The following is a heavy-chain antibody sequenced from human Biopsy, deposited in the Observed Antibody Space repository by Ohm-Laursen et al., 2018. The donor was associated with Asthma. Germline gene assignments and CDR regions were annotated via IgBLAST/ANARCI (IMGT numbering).Heavy chain of an antibody. V-gene: IGHV3-30*18. CDR2: ISYDGNHK. D-gene: IGHD5-12*01. CDR1: GFMFRSFC. Sequence: SLILSCSASGFMFRSFCMHWVRQAPGKGLEWVAVISYDGNHKFYEDSVKGRFTISRDNSKNTLYLQMNSLRTEDTAVYYCAKRRGYSGHDNDYWGQGTLVIVSS. CDR3: AKRRGYSGHDNDY. J-gene: IGHJ4*02.